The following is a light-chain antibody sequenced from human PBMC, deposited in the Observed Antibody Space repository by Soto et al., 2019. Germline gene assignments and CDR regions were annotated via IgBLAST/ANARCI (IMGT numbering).Light chain of an antibody. J-gene: IGLJ1*01. CDR2: EAS. Sequence: QSVLTQPPSVSGSPGQSVTISCTGTSTDFVSYNRVSWYQQPPGTAPKLIIYEASNRPSGVPDRFSGSKSGNTASLTLSGLQAADEVDYYCSLYTRENTYVFGPGTKLPVL. CDR3: SLYTRENTYV. V-gene: IGLV2-18*01. CDR1: STDFVSYNR.